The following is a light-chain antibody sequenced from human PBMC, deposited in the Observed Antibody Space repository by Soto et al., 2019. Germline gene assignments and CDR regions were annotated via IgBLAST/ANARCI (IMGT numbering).Light chain of an antibody. CDR2: KVS. V-gene: IGKV2-30*01. J-gene: IGKJ1*01. Sequence: VLTHSPLSLSVTLGQPASISCRSSQSLVYSDGNTYLNWFHQRPGQSPRRLIYKVSKRDSGVPDRFSGSGSGTDFTLSISRVEADDVGVFYCMQGISFRFGQGTKVDIK. CDR3: MQGISFR. CDR1: QSLVYSDGNTY.